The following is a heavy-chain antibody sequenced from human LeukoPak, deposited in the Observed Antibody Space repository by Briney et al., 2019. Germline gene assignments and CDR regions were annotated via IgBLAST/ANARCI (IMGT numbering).Heavy chain of an antibody. CDR3: ARETYYYDSSGYYYPGGFDY. V-gene: IGHV3-48*01. CDR1: GFTFSNYS. Sequence: PGGSLRLSCAASGFTFSNYSMNWVRQAPGKGLEWVSYISSRSRTISYADPVKGGFTISRDNAKNSLYLQMNSLRAEDTAVYYCARETYYYDSSGYYYPGGFDYWGQGTLVTVSS. J-gene: IGHJ4*02. CDR2: ISSRSRTI. D-gene: IGHD3-22*01.